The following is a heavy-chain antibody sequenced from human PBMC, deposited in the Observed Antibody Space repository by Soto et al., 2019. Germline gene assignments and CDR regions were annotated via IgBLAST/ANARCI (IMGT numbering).Heavy chain of an antibody. J-gene: IGHJ4*02. Sequence: QVQLVESGGGVVQPGRSLRLSWAASGFTFSSSGMNWVRQAPGKGLEWVAVVSYDEITKYYADSVKGRFTISRDNSKNTVYLQMNSLRPEDTAVYYCAKPLGLLRRAMAQGSDYWGQGTLVTVSS. CDR2: VSYDEITK. CDR1: GFTFSSSG. CDR3: AKPLGLLRRAMAQGSDY. D-gene: IGHD5-18*01. V-gene: IGHV3-30*18.